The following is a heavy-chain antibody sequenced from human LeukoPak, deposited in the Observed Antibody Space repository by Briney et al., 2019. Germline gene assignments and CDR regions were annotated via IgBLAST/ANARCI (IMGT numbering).Heavy chain of an antibody. V-gene: IGHV4-34*01. CDR1: GGSISSYY. CDR2: INHSGST. Sequence: PSETLSLTCTVSGGSISSYYWSWIRQPPGKGLEWIGEINHSGSTNYNPSPKSRVTISVDTSKNQFSLKLSSVTAADTVVYYCARGVTVTRGPFLFDYWGQGTLVTVSS. D-gene: IGHD4-17*01. J-gene: IGHJ4*02. CDR3: ARGVTVTRGPFLFDY.